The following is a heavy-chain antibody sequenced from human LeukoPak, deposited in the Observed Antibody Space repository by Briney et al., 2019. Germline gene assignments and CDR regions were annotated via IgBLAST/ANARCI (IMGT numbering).Heavy chain of an antibody. V-gene: IGHV3-74*01. CDR1: GFTFSSYW. CDR3: VRDGDDFNFDY. Sequence: GGSLRLSCAASGFTFSSYWMHWVRQAPGKGLVWVSRVNGDGSFTNYADSVYGRFTISRDNAKNTLYLHMHSLRAEDTAVYYCVRDGDDFNFDYWGQGNLVTVSS. CDR2: VNGDGSFT. J-gene: IGHJ4*02. D-gene: IGHD5-24*01.